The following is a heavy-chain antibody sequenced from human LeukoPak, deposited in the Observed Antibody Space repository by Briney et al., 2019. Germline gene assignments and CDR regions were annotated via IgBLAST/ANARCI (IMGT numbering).Heavy chain of an antibody. CDR2: ISGSGGST. CDR3: AKDQVPYYSSTSCYTSYFDY. CDR1: GFTFSSYA. Sequence: GGSLRLSCAASGFTFSSYAMSWVRQAPGKGLEWVSAISGSGGSTYYADSVKGRFTISRDNSRNTLYLQMNSLRAEDTAVYYCAKDQVPYYSSTSCYTSYFDYWGQGTLVTVSS. J-gene: IGHJ4*02. D-gene: IGHD2-2*02. V-gene: IGHV3-23*01.